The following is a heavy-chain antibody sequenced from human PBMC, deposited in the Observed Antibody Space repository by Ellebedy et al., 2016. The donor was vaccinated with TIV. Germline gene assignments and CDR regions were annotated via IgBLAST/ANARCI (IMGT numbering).Heavy chain of an antibody. CDR3: ARGFDDQLRGVISGMDV. V-gene: IGHV3-72*01. CDR1: GFTFSDQY. CDR2: SRNKGNSYTT. D-gene: IGHD3-10*01. J-gene: IGHJ6*02. Sequence: GESLKISXAASGFTFSDQYMDWVRQAPGMGLEWVGRSRNKGNSYTTEYAASVKGRFTISRDDSKNSLYLQMNSLKTEDTAVYYCARGFDDQLRGVISGMDVWGQGTTVTVSS.